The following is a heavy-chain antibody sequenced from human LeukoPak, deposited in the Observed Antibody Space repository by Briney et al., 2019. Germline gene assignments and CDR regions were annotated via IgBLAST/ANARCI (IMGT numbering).Heavy chain of an antibody. J-gene: IGHJ5*02. CDR2: IHYSGST. Sequence: TSETLSLTCTVSGGSISSYYWSWIRQPPGKGLEWIGYIHYSGSTNYNPSLKSRVAISLDTSKNQFSLNLSSVTAADTAVYYCARVIRGRPEQFDPWGQGTLVTVSS. V-gene: IGHV4-59*01. CDR1: GGSISSYY. D-gene: IGHD1/OR15-1a*01. CDR3: ARVIRGRPEQFDP.